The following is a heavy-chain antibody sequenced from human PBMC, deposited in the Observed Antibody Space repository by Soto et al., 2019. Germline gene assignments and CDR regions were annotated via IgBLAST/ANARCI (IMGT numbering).Heavy chain of an antibody. D-gene: IGHD2-15*01. CDR3: AKDLSLNGGNTNGYFDY. V-gene: IGHV3-23*01. CDR1: GFTLSSYA. Sequence: GGSLRLSCAASGFTLSSYAMSWVRQAPGTGLECVSVISGGGETTYYADSVKGRFTISRDNSKNTLYLQMSSLRAEDTALYYCAKDLSLNGGNTNGYFDYRGQGTRVTVSS. CDR2: ISGGGETT. J-gene: IGHJ4*02.